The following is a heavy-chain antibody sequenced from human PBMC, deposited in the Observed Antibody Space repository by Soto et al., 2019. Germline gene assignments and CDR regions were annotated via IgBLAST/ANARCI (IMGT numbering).Heavy chain of an antibody. V-gene: IGHV3-30-3*01. CDR1: GFTFSSYA. CDR2: ISYDGSNK. CDR3: ARDEDYYYYGMDV. J-gene: IGHJ6*02. Sequence: QVQLVESGGGVVQPGRSLRLSCAASGFTFSSYAMHWVRQAPGKGLEWVAGISYDGSNKYYADSVKGRFTISRDNSKNTLYLQMNSLRAEDTAVYYCARDEDYYYYGMDVWGQGTTVTVSS.